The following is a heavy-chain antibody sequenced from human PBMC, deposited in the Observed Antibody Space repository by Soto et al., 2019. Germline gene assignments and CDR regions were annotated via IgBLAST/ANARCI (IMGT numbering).Heavy chain of an antibody. D-gene: IGHD5-18*01. CDR1: GGIFTNNA. V-gene: IGHV1-69*01. CDR3: ATGGHNDGYNFYHGMDV. J-gene: IGHJ6*02. Sequence: QVHLVQSGAEVRKPGSSVKVSCKVSGGIFTNNAISWVRQAPGQGLEWLGGVIPLFDTAYYAQIFRGRLKISADGATTTAYMELSGLTSADTAVYFCATGGHNDGYNFYHGMDVWGQGTTVTVS. CDR2: VIPLFDTA.